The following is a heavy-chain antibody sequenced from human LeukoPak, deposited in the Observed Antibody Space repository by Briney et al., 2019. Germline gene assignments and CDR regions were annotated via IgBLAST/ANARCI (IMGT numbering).Heavy chain of an antibody. CDR3: ARVHGAYPFDY. Sequence: GGTLRLSCAASGFTFSSYWMSWVRQAPGKGLEWVANIKQDGSEKYYVDSVKGRFTISRDNAKNSLYLQMNSLRAEDTAVYYCARVHGAYPFDYWGQGTLVTVSS. CDR1: GFTFSSYW. D-gene: IGHD4/OR15-4a*01. V-gene: IGHV3-7*01. J-gene: IGHJ4*02. CDR2: IKQDGSEK.